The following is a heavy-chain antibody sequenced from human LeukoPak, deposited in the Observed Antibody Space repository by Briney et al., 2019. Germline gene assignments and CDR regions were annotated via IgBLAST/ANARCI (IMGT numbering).Heavy chain of an antibody. CDR2: IYPGDSDT. CDR1: GYSFTNSW. V-gene: IGHV5-51*01. Sequence: GESLKISCKGSGYSFTNSWIGWVRQMPGKGLEWMGIIYPGDSDTRYSPSFQGQVTISADKSISTAYLQWSSLKASDTAMYYCARQLAAGYGDYGFRGAFDIWGQGTMVTVSS. CDR3: ARQLAAGYGDYGFRGAFDI. J-gene: IGHJ3*02. D-gene: IGHD4-17*01.